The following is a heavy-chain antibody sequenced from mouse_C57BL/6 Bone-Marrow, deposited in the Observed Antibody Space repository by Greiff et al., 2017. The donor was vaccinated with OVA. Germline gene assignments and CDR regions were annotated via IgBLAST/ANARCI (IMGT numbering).Heavy chain of an antibody. Sequence: VKLQESGPGLVKPSQSLFLTCSITGFPITSGYYWIWIRQSPGKPLEWMGYITHSGETFYNPSLQSPISITRETSKNQFFLQLNSVTTEDTAMYYCAGDSAYDGYYVGYAMDYWGQGTSVTVSS. CDR2: ITHSGET. CDR3: AGDSAYDGYYVGYAMDY. CDR1: GFPITSGYY. D-gene: IGHD2-3*01. J-gene: IGHJ4*01. V-gene: IGHV12-3*01.